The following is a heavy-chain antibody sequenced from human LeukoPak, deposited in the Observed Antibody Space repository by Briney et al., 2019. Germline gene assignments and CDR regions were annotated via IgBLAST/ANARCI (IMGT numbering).Heavy chain of an antibody. V-gene: IGHV6-1*01. D-gene: IGHD1-26*01. Sequence: SQTLSLTCAISGDSVSTSSAAWNWVRQSPSRGLEWLGRTYYRSRWYNDYAVSVKSRITINPDTAKNQFSLQVNSVTPEDTAVYYCARERANCSDSWGQGTLVTVSS. J-gene: IGHJ4*02. CDR1: GDSVSTSSAA. CDR3: ARERANCSDS. CDR2: TYYRSRWYN.